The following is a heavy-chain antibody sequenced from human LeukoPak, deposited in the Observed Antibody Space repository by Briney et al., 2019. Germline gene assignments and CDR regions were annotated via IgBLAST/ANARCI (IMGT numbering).Heavy chain of an antibody. V-gene: IGHV3-33*01. CDR3: ARVRYYGSGSYYPPAY. J-gene: IGHJ4*02. CDR1: GFTFSSYG. D-gene: IGHD3-10*01. CDR2: IWYDGSNK. Sequence: PGGSLRLSCAASGFTFSSYGMHWVRQAPGKGLEWVAVIWYDGSNKYYADSVKGRFTISRDNSKNTLYLQMNSLRAEDTAVYYCARVRYYGSGSYYPPAYWGQGTLVTVSS.